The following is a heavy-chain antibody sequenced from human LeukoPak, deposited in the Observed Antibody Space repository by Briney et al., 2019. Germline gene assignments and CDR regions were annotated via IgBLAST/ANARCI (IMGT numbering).Heavy chain of an antibody. D-gene: IGHD4-17*01. CDR3: ARDLHVSTVTGAFDI. J-gene: IGHJ3*02. CDR1: GFTFSSYS. Sequence: PGGALRLSCAAPGFTFSSYSMNWVRQAPGKGLEYVSAISSNGGSTYYANSVKGRFTISRDNSKNTLYLQMGSLRAEDMAAYYCARDLHVSTVTGAFDIWGQGTMVTVSS. V-gene: IGHV3-64*01. CDR2: ISSNGGST.